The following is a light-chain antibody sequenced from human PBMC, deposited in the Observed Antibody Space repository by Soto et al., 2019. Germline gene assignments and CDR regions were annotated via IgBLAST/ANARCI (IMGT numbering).Light chain of an antibody. CDR1: QSISSY. CDR2: AAY. J-gene: IGKJ5*01. V-gene: IGKV1-39*01. Sequence: DIQMTQSPSSLSASVGDRVTITCRASQSISSYLNWYQQKPGKAPKLLIYAAYSLQSGVPSRFSDSGSGTDFTLTISSLQPEDLANYYCQQRYSTPITFGQGTRLEIK. CDR3: QQRYSTPIT.